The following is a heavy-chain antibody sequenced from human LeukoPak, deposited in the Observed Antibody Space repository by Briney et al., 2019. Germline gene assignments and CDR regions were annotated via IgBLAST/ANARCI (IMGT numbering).Heavy chain of an antibody. CDR3: ARDGIAAAGSGYYYYYMDV. CDR2: ISYDGSNK. Sequence: GRSLRLSCAASGFTFSSYAMHWVRQAPGKGLEWVAVISYDGSNKYYADSVKGRFTISRDNSKNTLYLQMNSLRAEDTAVYYCARDGIAAAGSGYYYYYMDVWGKGTTATVSS. CDR1: GFTFSSYA. J-gene: IGHJ6*03. D-gene: IGHD6-13*01. V-gene: IGHV3-30*01.